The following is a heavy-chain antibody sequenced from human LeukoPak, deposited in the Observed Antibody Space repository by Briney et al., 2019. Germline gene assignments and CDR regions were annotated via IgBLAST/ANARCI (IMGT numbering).Heavy chain of an antibody. J-gene: IGHJ4*02. CDR2: IYTSGST. CDR3: ARDVGGYNYGYSLDY. V-gene: IGHV4-4*07. D-gene: IGHD5-18*01. CDR1: GGSVSSYY. Sequence: SETLSLTCTVSGGSVSSYYWNWIRQPAGKGLEWIGRIYTSGSTSYNSSLKSRVTMSVDTSKNQFSLKLNSVTAADTAVYYCARDVGGYNYGYSLDYWGQGTLVSVSS.